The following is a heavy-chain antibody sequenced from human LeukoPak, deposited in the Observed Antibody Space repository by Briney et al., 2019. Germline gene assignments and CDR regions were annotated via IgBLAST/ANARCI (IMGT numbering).Heavy chain of an antibody. CDR3: AHSSSELPFDY. Sequence: SGPTLEKPTQTLTLTCTFSGFSLSTSGVGVGWIRQPPGKALGWLALIYWDDDKRYSPSLKSRLTITKDTSKNQVLLTMTNMDPVDTATYYCAHSSSELPFDYWGQGTLVTVSS. CDR2: IYWDDDK. CDR1: GFSLSTSGVG. D-gene: IGHD6-6*01. J-gene: IGHJ4*02. V-gene: IGHV2-5*02.